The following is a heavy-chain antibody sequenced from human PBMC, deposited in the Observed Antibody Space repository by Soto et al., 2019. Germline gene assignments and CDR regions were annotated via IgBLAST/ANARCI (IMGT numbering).Heavy chain of an antibody. CDR2: IYSSGNT. Sequence: SETLSLTCSVSGGTISGYYWTWIRQPAGKGLEWIGRIYSSGNTKYNPSLQSRVTMSPDTSNNQFSLRLTSVTAADTAVYYCARGQRFSDWFDPWGQGTLVTVS. D-gene: IGHD3-3*01. CDR1: GGTISGYY. CDR3: ARGQRFSDWFDP. V-gene: IGHV4-4*07. J-gene: IGHJ5*02.